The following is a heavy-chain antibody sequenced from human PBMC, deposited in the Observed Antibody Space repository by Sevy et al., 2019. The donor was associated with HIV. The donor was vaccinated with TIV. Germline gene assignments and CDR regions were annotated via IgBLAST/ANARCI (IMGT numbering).Heavy chain of an antibody. J-gene: IGHJ6*02. CDR2: MDYSGSS. Sequence: LETLSLTCTVSGGSISSYYWKWIRQPPGKGLEWIGYMDYSGSSSYNPSLKGRVSISLDTSKNQFSLKLTSVTAADTAVYYCARAGGSTDWGIDVWGQGTTVTVSS. CDR3: ARAGGSTDWGIDV. V-gene: IGHV4-59*01. D-gene: IGHD2-2*01. CDR1: GGSISSYY.